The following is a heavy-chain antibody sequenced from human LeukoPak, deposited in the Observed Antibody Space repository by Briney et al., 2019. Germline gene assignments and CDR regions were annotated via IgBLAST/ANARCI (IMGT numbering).Heavy chain of an antibody. Sequence: GGSLRLSCAASGFTFSSYAMSWVRQAPGKGVEWVSAISLGGVSTYYADSVKGRFTVSRVNSKNTLYLQMNSLRVEDTAVYYCAKNVMYSSSAVDYWGQGTLVTVSS. D-gene: IGHD6-6*01. V-gene: IGHV3-23*01. CDR2: ISLGGVST. CDR3: AKNVMYSSSAVDY. J-gene: IGHJ4*02. CDR1: GFTFSSYA.